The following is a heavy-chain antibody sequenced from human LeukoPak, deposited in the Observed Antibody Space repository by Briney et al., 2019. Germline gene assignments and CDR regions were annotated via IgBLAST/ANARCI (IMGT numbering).Heavy chain of an antibody. Sequence: PGGSLRLSCAASGFTVGSNYMSWVREAPGKGLEWVSIIYSGGSTYYADSVKGRFTISRDNSKNTLYLQMNSLRAEDTAVYYCAKDLSTVVISYLDYWGQGTLVTVSS. CDR2: IYSGGST. J-gene: IGHJ4*02. CDR1: GFTVGSNY. D-gene: IGHD4-23*01. V-gene: IGHV3-66*01. CDR3: AKDLSTVVISYLDY.